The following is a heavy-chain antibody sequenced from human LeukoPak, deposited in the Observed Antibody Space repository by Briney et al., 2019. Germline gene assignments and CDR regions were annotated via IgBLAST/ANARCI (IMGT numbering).Heavy chain of an antibody. CDR2: IKQDGSEK. Sequence: GGSLRLSCAASGFTFSSYAMSWVRQAPGKGLEWVANIKQDGSEKYYVDSVKGRFTISRDNAKNSLYLQMNSLRAEDTAVYYCAGRGWLRKGPYYFDYWGQGTLVTVSS. CDR1: GFTFSSYA. CDR3: AGRGWLRKGPYYFDY. V-gene: IGHV3-7*01. D-gene: IGHD5-12*01. J-gene: IGHJ4*02.